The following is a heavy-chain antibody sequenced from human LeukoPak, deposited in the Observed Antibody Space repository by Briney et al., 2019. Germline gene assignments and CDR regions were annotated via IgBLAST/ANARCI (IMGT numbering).Heavy chain of an antibody. CDR1: GGSISSNNW. CDR2: IYRSGST. D-gene: IGHD5-12*01. V-gene: IGHV4-4*02. J-gene: IGHJ4*02. CDR3: AERSAYESLFDY. Sequence: PSETLSLTCAVSGGSISSNNWWSWVRQPPGKGLEWIGEIYRSGSTNYNPSLKSRVTILVDKSKNQFSLKLNSVPAADTAVYFCAERSAYESLFDYWGQGTLVTVSS.